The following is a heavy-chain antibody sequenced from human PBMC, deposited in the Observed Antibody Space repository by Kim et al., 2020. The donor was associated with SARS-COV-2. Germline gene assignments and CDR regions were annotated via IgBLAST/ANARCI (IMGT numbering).Heavy chain of an antibody. Sequence: SETLSLTCTVSGGSISSYYWSWIREPPGKGLEWIGYIYYSGSTNYNPSLKSRVTISVDTSKNQFSLKLRSVTAADTAVYYCARGRLATIFGVVTQFDYWGQGTLVTVSS. CDR1: GGSISSYY. D-gene: IGHD3-3*01. CDR3: ARGRLATIFGVVTQFDY. J-gene: IGHJ4*02. CDR2: IYYSGST. V-gene: IGHV4-59*01.